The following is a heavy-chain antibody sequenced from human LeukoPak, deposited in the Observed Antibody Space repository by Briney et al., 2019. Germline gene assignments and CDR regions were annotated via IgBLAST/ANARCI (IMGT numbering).Heavy chain of an antibody. CDR1: GGSISSSSYF. CDR2: IYYTGST. Sequence: SETLSLTCTVSGGSISSSSYFWGWIRQPPGEGLEWIGSIYYTGSTYYNPSLKSRVTISVDTSKNQFSLKLKSVTAADTAVYYCAREAAPTEVYYFDYWGQGTLVTVSS. V-gene: IGHV4-39*07. CDR3: AREAAPTEVYYFDY. J-gene: IGHJ4*02. D-gene: IGHD6-25*01.